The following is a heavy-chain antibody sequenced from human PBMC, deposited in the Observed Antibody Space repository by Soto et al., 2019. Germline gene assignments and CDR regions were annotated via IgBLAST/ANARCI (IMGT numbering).Heavy chain of an antibody. CDR3: ACSVATITPRYYYYGMDV. D-gene: IGHD5-12*01. J-gene: IGHJ6*02. Sequence: ASVKVSCKASGYTFTGYYMHWVRQAPGQGLEWMGWINPNSGGTNYAQKFQGWVTMTRDTSISTAYMELSRLRSDDTAVYYCACSVATITPRYYYYGMDVWGQGTTVTVSS. V-gene: IGHV1-2*04. CDR1: GYTFTGYY. CDR2: INPNSGGT.